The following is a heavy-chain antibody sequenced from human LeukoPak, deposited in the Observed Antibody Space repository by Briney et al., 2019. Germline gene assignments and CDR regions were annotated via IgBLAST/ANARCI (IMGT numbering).Heavy chain of an antibody. CDR1: GGSLSSGSDY. J-gene: IGHJ4*02. CDR3: ARSGYSNFDY. V-gene: IGHV4-61*02. CDR2: IYASGST. Sequence: PSETLSLTCTVSGGSLSSGSDYWSWIRQSAGKGLEWIGRIYASGSTNYNPSLKSRVTISVDTSKNQFSLKLSSVTAADTAVYYCARSGYSNFDYWGQGTLVTVSP. D-gene: IGHD3-3*01.